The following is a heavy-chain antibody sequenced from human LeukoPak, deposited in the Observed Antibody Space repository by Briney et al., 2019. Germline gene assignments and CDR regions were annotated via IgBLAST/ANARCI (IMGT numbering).Heavy chain of an antibody. CDR3: ASSPAYSSSWYAIDN. V-gene: IGHV3-13*01. J-gene: IGHJ4*02. D-gene: IGHD6-13*01. CDR1: GFTFSNYD. Sequence: PGGSLRLCCAASGFTFSNYDMHWVRQAAGKGLEWVSGIGTARDTYYPASVKGRFTISRENAKNSLYLQMNSLSPGDTAVYYCASSPAYSSSWYAIDNWGQGTLVTVSS. CDR2: IGTARDT.